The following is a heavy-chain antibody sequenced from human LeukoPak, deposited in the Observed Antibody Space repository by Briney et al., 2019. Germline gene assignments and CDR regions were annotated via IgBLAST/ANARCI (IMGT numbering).Heavy chain of an antibody. Sequence: SETLSLTCTVSGGSISSSSYYWGWIRQPPGKGLEWIGSIYYSGSTYYNPSLKSRVTMSVDTSKNQFSLKLSSVTAVDTAVYYCARGSSSWYYRYGMDVWGQGTTVTVSS. CDR3: ARGSSSWYYRYGMDV. V-gene: IGHV4-39*07. J-gene: IGHJ6*02. D-gene: IGHD6-13*01. CDR1: GGSISSSSYY. CDR2: IYYSGST.